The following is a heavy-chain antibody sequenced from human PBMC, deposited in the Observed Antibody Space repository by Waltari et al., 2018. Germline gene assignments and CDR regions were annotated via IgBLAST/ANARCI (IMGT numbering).Heavy chain of an antibody. CDR2: RSYDGSNK. J-gene: IGHJ4*02. D-gene: IGHD7-27*01. CDR1: GFTFSSYA. V-gene: IGHV3-30-3*01. CDR3: ASTSGAYYFDY. Sequence: QVQLVESGGGVVQPGRSLRLSCAASGFTFSSYAMHWVRQAPGKGLEWGAVRSYDGSNKYYADAVKGRVTISRDNSKNTLYLQMNSLRAEDTAVYYCASTSGAYYFDYWGQGTLVTVSS.